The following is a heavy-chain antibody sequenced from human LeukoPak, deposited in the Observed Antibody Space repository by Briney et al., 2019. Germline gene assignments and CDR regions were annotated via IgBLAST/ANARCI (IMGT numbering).Heavy chain of an antibody. Sequence: GASVKVSCKASGGTFSSYAISWVRQAPGQGLEWMGGIIPIFGTANYAQKFQGRATITADESTSTAYMELSSLRSEDTAVYYCARGLRYCSSTSCYLNIWGQGTMVTVSS. D-gene: IGHD2-2*01. V-gene: IGHV1-69*13. CDR2: IIPIFGTA. J-gene: IGHJ3*02. CDR3: ARGLRYCSSTSCYLNI. CDR1: GGTFSSYA.